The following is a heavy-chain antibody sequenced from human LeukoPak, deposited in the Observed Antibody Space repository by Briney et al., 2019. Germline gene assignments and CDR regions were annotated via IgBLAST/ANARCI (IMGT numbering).Heavy chain of an antibody. D-gene: IGHD4-17*01. CDR1: GFTFSSDS. V-gene: IGHV3-48*01. J-gene: IGHJ4*02. CDR3: ARDHYGDYGFDY. CDR2: ISSSSSTI. Sequence: GGSLRLSCAASGFTFSSDSMNWVRLAPGKGLEWVSYISSSSSTIYYADSVKGRFTISRGNAKDSLYLQMNSLRAEDTAVYYCARDHYGDYGFDYWGQGTLVTVSS.